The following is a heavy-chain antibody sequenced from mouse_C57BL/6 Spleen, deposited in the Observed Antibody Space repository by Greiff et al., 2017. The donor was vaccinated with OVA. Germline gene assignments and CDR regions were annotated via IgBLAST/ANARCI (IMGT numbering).Heavy chain of an antibody. CDR2: IDPSDSET. CDR3: AGEGSGFTTVGEGFAY. Sequence: QVQLQQPGAELVRPGSSVKLSCKASGYTFTSYWMHWVKQRPIQGLEWIGNIDPSDSETHYNQQFKDKATLTVDKSSSTAYMQLSSLTSEDSAVYSCAGEGSGFTTVGEGFAYWGQGTLVTVSA. V-gene: IGHV1-52*01. CDR1: GYTFTSYW. J-gene: IGHJ3*01. D-gene: IGHD1-1*01.